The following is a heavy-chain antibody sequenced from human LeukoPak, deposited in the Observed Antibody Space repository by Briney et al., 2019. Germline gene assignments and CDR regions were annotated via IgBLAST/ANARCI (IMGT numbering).Heavy chain of an antibody. CDR1: GGSFSGYC. D-gene: IGHD3-10*01. CDR3: ARLPLGAFGEVLNFDS. J-gene: IGHJ4*02. Sequence: SETLSLTCAVYGGSFSGYCWSWIRQPPGKGLEWIGEINHSGTTKYNPTLKSRVTISIDTSKKRFSLNVKSVTAADTAVYYCARLPLGAFGEVLNFDSWGQGILVTVSS. V-gene: IGHV4-34*01. CDR2: INHSGTT.